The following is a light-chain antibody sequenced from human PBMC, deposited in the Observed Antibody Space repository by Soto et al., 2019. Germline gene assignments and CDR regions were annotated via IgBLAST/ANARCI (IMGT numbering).Light chain of an antibody. V-gene: IGLV2-14*01. Sequence: QSALTQPASVSGSPGQSITISCTGTSSDVGGYNYVSWYQQHPGKAPKLMIYDVSNRYSWVSNRFSGSKSGNTASLTISGLQAEDEDDYYCSSYTSSSTLYVFGTGTKLTVL. CDR3: SSYTSSSTLYV. J-gene: IGLJ1*01. CDR2: DVS. CDR1: SSDVGGYNY.